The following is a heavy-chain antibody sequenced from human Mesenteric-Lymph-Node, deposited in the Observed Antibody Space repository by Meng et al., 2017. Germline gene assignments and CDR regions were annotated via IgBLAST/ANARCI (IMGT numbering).Heavy chain of an antibody. J-gene: IGHJ5*02. V-gene: IGHV1-46*01. D-gene: IGHD6-19*01. Sequence: ASVKVSCKASGYTFTSYYMHWVRQAPGQGLEWMGIINPSGGSTSYAQKFQGRVTITADKSTSTADMELSSLRSGDTAVYYCARDRGYSSGWYFTWGQGTLVTVSS. CDR3: ARDRGYSSGWYFT. CDR2: INPSGGST. CDR1: GYTFTSYY.